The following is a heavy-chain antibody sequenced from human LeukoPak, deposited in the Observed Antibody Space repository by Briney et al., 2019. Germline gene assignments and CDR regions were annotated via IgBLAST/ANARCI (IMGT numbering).Heavy chain of an antibody. Sequence: GGSLRLSCAASGFTFSNYAMHWVRQAPGKGLEWVAVISYDGSNKYYADSVKGRFTISRDNSKNTLYLQMNSLRAEDTAVYYCAELGITMIGGVWGKGTTVTISS. CDR2: ISYDGSNK. CDR3: AELGITMIGGV. CDR1: GFTFSNYA. D-gene: IGHD3-10*02. J-gene: IGHJ6*04. V-gene: IGHV3-30*04.